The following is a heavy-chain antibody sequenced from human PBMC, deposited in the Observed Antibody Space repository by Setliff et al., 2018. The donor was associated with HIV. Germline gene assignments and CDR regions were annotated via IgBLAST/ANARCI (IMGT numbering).Heavy chain of an antibody. CDR3: AKFPHWAYYYYYMDV. CDR2: IKSRVNNYAT. D-gene: IGHD7-27*01. V-gene: IGHV3-73*01. J-gene: IGHJ6*03. CDR1: GFTFSGSA. Sequence: GSLRLSCAASGFTFSGSAMHWVRQASGKGLEWIGRIKSRVNNYATAYAASVKGRFTISRDNSKNTLYLQMNSLRAEDTAVYYCAKFPHWAYYYYYMDVWGKGTTVTVSS.